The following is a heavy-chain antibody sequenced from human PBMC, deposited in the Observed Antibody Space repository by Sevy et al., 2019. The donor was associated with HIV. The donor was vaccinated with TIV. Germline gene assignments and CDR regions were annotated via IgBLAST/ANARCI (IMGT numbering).Heavy chain of an antibody. V-gene: IGHV3-21*01. CDR3: IAVAAKGGFDV. D-gene: IGHD6-19*01. CDR1: GFSFSSYT. J-gene: IGHJ6*02. Sequence: GGSLRLSCAASGFSFSSYTMNWVRQAPGKGLEWVSSITSGSTYIYYADSVKGRFTISRDNGKNSLYLQMNSLRADDTAVYYAIAVAAKGGFDVWGQGTTVTVSS. CDR2: ITSGSTYI.